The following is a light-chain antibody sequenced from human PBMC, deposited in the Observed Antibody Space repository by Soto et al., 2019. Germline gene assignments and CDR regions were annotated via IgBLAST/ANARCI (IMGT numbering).Light chain of an antibody. CDR2: KAS. Sequence: IQLTQSPSSLSASVGDRVTITCRASQGISRWLAWYQQKPGKAPKLLIYKASSLESRVPSRFSGSGSGTEFTLTISSLQPDDFATYYCQQYNSYPLTFGGGTKVDTK. CDR3: QQYNSYPLT. J-gene: IGKJ4*01. CDR1: QGISRW. V-gene: IGKV1-5*03.